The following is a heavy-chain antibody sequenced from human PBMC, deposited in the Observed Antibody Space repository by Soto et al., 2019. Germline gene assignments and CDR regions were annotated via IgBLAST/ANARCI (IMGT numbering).Heavy chain of an antibody. CDR1: GFSLSTSGMR. V-gene: IGHV2-70*04. D-gene: IGHD3-22*01. Sequence: SGPTLVNPTQTLTLTCTFSGFSLSTSGMRVSLIRQPPGKALEWLARIDWDDDKFYSTSLKTRLTISKDTSKNQVVLTMTNMDPVDTATYYCARHYYDSSGYYPDAFDIWGQGTMVTVSS. J-gene: IGHJ3*02. CDR3: ARHYYDSSGYYPDAFDI. CDR2: IDWDDDK.